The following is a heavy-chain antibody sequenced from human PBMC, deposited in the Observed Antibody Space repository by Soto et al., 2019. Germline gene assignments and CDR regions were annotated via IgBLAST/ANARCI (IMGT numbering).Heavy chain of an antibody. J-gene: IGHJ6*02. CDR1: GYSFTSYW. CDR3: ARAYSSSWPPYGMDV. Sequence: PGESLKISCKGSGYSFTSYWIGWVRQMPGKGLEWMGIIYPGDSDTRYSPSFQGQVTISADKSISTAYLQWSSLKASDTAMYYCARAYSSSWPPYGMDVWGQGTTVTVSS. V-gene: IGHV5-51*01. D-gene: IGHD6-13*01. CDR2: IYPGDSDT.